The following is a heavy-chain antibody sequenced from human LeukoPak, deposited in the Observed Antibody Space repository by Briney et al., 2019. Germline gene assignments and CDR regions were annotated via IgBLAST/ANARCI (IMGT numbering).Heavy chain of an antibody. CDR1: GYTFTSYG. J-gene: IGHJ5*02. V-gene: IGHV1-18*01. Sequence: ASVKVSCKASGYTFTSYGISWVRQAPGQGLEWMGWISAYNGNTNYAQKLQGRVTMTTDTSTSTAYMELRSLRSDDTAVYYCARVSDIVVVVAATGWFDPWGQRTLVTVSS. CDR2: ISAYNGNT. CDR3: ARVSDIVVVVAATGWFDP. D-gene: IGHD2-15*01.